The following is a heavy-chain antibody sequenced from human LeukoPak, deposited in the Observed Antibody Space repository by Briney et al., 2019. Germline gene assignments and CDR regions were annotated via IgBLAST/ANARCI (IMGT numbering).Heavy chain of an antibody. Sequence: PGGSLRLPCAASGFTFSAYAMTWVRQAPGKGLEWVSTIGGSGTYYADSVKGRFTISRDDSKNTVSLQMNNLRAEDTALYYCAKGTTTADYWGQGTLVIVSS. V-gene: IGHV3-23*01. D-gene: IGHD1/OR15-1a*01. CDR2: IGGSGT. CDR1: GFTFSAYA. CDR3: AKGTTTADY. J-gene: IGHJ4*02.